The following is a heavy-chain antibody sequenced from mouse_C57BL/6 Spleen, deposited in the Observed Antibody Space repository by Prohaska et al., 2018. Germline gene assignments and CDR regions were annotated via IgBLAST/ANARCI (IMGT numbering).Heavy chain of an antibody. Sequence: QVQLQQPGAELVRPGTSVKLSCKASGYTFTSYWMHWVKQRPGQGLEWIGVIDPSDSYTNYNQKFKGKATLTVDTSSSTAYMQLSSLTSEDSAVYYCAGVLRWDYWGQGTTLTVSS. CDR3: AGVLRWDY. J-gene: IGHJ2*01. D-gene: IGHD1-1*01. CDR1: GYTFTSYW. V-gene: IGHV1-59*01. CDR2: IDPSDSYT.